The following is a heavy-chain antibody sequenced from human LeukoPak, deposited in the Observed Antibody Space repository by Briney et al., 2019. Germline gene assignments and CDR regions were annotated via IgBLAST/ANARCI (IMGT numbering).Heavy chain of an antibody. CDR2: IYYSGST. Sequence: SETLSLTCTVSGGSISSSSYYWGWLRQPPGKGLEWIGSIYYSGSTYYNPSLKSQVTISVDTSKNQFSLKLSSVTAADTAVYYCARHRIPQKHYDSSGYYYPDAFDIWGQGTMVTVSS. V-gene: IGHV4-39*01. D-gene: IGHD3-22*01. J-gene: IGHJ3*02. CDR1: GGSISSSSYY. CDR3: ARHRIPQKHYDSSGYYYPDAFDI.